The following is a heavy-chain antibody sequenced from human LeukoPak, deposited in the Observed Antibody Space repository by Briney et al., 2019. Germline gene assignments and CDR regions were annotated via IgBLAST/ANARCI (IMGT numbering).Heavy chain of an antibody. Sequence: SETLSLTCTVSGGSISSYYWSWIRQPPGKGLEWIGYIYYSGSTNYNPSLKSRVTISVDTSKNQFSLKLSSVTAADTAVYYCARASGYDSSGYYRNWGQGTLVTVSS. CDR2: IYYSGST. V-gene: IGHV4-59*08. J-gene: IGHJ4*02. CDR1: GGSISSYY. CDR3: ARASGYDSSGYYRN. D-gene: IGHD3-22*01.